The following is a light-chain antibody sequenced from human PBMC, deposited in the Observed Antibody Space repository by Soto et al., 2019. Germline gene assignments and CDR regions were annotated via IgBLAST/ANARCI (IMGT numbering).Light chain of an antibody. Sequence: DIQLTQSPSFLSASVGDGITISCRASQDISGYLAWYQQKPGKAPKLLIHTASTLQSGVPSRFSGSGAGAEFTLTISSLQPEDFATYYCQQRYSYPITFGQGTRLEIK. V-gene: IGKV1-9*01. CDR1: QDISGY. J-gene: IGKJ5*01. CDR2: TAS. CDR3: QQRYSYPIT.